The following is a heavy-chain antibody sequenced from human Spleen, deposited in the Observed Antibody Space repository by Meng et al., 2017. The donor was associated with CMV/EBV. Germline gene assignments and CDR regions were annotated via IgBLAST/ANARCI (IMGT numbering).Heavy chain of an antibody. V-gene: IGHV3-23*01. Sequence: LSLTCAASGFTFSNYWMSWVRQAPGKGLEWISAISGTGATTYYADSVKGRFAISRDNSKNSVHLQMNSLRAEDTAMYYCARQEGSSWYPGDYYGMDVWGQGTTVTVSS. J-gene: IGHJ6*02. CDR1: GFTFSNYW. D-gene: IGHD6-13*01. CDR3: ARQEGSSWYPGDYYGMDV. CDR2: ISGTGATT.